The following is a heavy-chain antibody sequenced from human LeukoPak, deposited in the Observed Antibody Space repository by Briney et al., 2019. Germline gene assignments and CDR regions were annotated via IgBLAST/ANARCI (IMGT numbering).Heavy chain of an antibody. J-gene: IGHJ5*02. CDR1: GFTFDEYA. D-gene: IGHD1-26*01. V-gene: IGHV3-43*02. Sequence: GGSLRLSCAASGFTFDEYAMHWVRQAPGKGLEWVSLISGDSGSTSYADSVKGRFTISRDNSKNYLYLQMSSLRSEDTALYFCVRESERSGWFDHWGQGTLVTVSS. CDR3: VRESERSGWFDH. CDR2: ISGDSGST.